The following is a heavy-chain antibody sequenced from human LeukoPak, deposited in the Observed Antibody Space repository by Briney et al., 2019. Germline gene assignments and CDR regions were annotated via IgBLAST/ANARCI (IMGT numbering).Heavy chain of an antibody. V-gene: IGHV4-38-2*01. J-gene: IGHJ4*02. D-gene: IGHD2-21*02. CDR3: ASSVATPSAHFDY. CDR1: GYSNSSGYY. Sequence: SETLSLTCAVSGYSNSSGYYWGWIRQPPGKGLECIGTIHHSGSTYYNPSLKSRVTISVDTSKNQFSLELSSVTAADTAVYYCASSVATPSAHFDYWGQGTLVTVSS. CDR2: IHHSGST.